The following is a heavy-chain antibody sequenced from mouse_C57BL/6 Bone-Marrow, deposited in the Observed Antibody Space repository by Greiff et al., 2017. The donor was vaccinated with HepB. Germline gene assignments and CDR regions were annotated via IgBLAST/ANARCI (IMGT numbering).Heavy chain of an antibody. J-gene: IGHJ4*01. CDR3: ASIITTVVAGDAMDY. Sequence: VQLQQPGAELVKPGASVKLSCKASGYTFTSYWMHWVKQRPGRGLEWIGRIDPNSGGTKYNEKFKSKATLTVDKPSSTAYMQLSSLTSEDSAVYYWASIITTVVAGDAMDYWGQGTSVTVSS. D-gene: IGHD1-1*01. CDR1: GYTFTSYW. CDR2: IDPNSGGT. V-gene: IGHV1-72*01.